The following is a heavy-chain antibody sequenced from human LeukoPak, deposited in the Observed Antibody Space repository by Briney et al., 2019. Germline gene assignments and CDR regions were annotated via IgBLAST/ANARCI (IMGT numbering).Heavy chain of an antibody. V-gene: IGHV1-3*01. Sequence: ASVKVSCKASGYTFTSYAMHWVRQAPGQRLEWMGWINAGNGSTKYSQKFQGRVTITRDTSASTAYMELSSLRSEDTAVYYCANTYYYDSSGYLSWGQGTLVTVSS. CDR2: INAGNGST. J-gene: IGHJ4*02. D-gene: IGHD3-22*01. CDR3: ANTYYYDSSGYLS. CDR1: GYTFTSYA.